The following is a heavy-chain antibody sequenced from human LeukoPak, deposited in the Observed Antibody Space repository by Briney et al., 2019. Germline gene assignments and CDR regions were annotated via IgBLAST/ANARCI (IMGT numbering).Heavy chain of an antibody. Sequence: GESLKISFKGSGYSFTSYWIGWVRQMPGKGLEWMGMTYPGDSDTRYSPSFQGQVTISADKSISTAYLQWSSLKASDTAMYYCAKHRKLYSSSWYEAFDIWGQGTMVTVSS. CDR2: TYPGDSDT. J-gene: IGHJ3*02. CDR1: GYSFTSYW. V-gene: IGHV5-51*01. D-gene: IGHD6-13*01. CDR3: AKHRKLYSSSWYEAFDI.